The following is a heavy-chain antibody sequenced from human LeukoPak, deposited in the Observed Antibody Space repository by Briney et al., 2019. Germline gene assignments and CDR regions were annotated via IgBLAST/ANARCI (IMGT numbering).Heavy chain of an antibody. CDR3: ARDVLGYCSSTSCGPHYFDY. CDR1: GGTFSSYA. CDR2: IIPIFGTA. D-gene: IGHD2-2*01. V-gene: IGHV1-69*13. Sequence: ASVKVSCKASGGTFSSYAISWVRQAPGQGLEWMGGIIPIFGTANYAQKFQGRVTITADESTSTAYMELSSLRSEDTAVYYCARDVLGYCSSTSCGPHYFDYWGQGTLVTVSS. J-gene: IGHJ4*02.